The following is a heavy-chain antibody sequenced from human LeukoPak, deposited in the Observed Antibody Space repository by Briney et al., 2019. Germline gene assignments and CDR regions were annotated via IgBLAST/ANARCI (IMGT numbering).Heavy chain of an antibody. D-gene: IGHD3-9*01. CDR1: GFTFSSYG. J-gene: IGHJ5*02. V-gene: IGHV3-33*01. CDR3: ARDGYDILTGYPHDNWFDP. Sequence: PGRSLRLSCAASGFTFSSYGMLWVRQAPGKGLEWVAVIWYDGSNKYYADSVKGRFTISRDNSKNPLYLQMNSLRAEDTAVYYCARDGYDILTGYPHDNWFDPWGQGTLVTVSS. CDR2: IWYDGSNK.